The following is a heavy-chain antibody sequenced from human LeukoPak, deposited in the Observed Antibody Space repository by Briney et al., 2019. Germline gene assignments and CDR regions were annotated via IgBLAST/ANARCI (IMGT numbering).Heavy chain of an antibody. D-gene: IGHD2-15*01. Sequence: PSETLSLTCSVSGGSITSSSYYWGWMRQPPEKGLELIGSIYYTGGTYYSPSLKSRVTISVDTSKNQFSLKLSSVTAADTAVYYCAREAYCSGGTCSLNWFDPWGQGTLVTVSS. J-gene: IGHJ5*02. V-gene: IGHV4-39*01. CDR2: IYYTGGT. CDR1: GGSITSSSYY. CDR3: AREAYCSGGTCSLNWFDP.